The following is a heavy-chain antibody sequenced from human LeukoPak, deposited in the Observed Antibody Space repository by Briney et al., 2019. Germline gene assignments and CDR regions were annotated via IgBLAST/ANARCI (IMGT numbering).Heavy chain of an antibody. CDR1: GYTFTSYY. Sequence: GASVKVSCKASGYTFTSYYMHWVRQAPRQGLAWMGIIDPSGGSTSYAQKFQGSVTMTRDTSTSTVYMELSSLRSEDTAVYYCARDMTTVTTPDYWGQGTLVTVSS. D-gene: IGHD4-17*01. CDR2: IDPSGGST. V-gene: IGHV1-46*01. J-gene: IGHJ4*02. CDR3: ARDMTTVTTPDY.